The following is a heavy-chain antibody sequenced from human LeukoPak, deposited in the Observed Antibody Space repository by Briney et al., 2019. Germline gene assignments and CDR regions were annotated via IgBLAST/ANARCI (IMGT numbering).Heavy chain of an antibody. J-gene: IGHJ5*02. CDR1: GYTFTGYY. CDR3: AKAPDSVDYGALKWFDP. D-gene: IGHD4-17*01. Sequence: ASVKVSCKASGYTFTGYYMHWVRQAPGQGLEWMGWINPNSGGTNYAQKFQGRVTMTRATSISTAYMELSRLRSDDTAVYYCAKAPDSVDYGALKWFDPWGQGTLVTVSS. V-gene: IGHV1-2*02. CDR2: INPNSGGT.